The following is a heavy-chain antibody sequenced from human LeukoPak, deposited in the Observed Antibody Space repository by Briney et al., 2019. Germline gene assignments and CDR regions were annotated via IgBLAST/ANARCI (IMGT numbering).Heavy chain of an antibody. CDR3: ARATYYYDSSGYPFDY. CDR1: GGTFSSYA. V-gene: IGHV1-69*13. J-gene: IGHJ4*02. CDR2: IIPIFGTA. Sequence: SVKVSCKASGGTFSSYAISWVRQAPGQGLEWMGGIIPIFGTANYAQKFQGRVTITADESTSTAYMELSSLRSEDTAVYYCARATYYYDSSGYPFDYWGQGTLVTVSS. D-gene: IGHD3-22*01.